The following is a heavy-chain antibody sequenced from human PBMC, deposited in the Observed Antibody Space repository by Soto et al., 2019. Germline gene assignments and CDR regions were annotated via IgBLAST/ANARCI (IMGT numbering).Heavy chain of an antibody. V-gene: IGHV1-18*01. Sequence: ASVKVSCKASGYTFTSYGISWVRQAPGQGLEWMGWISAYNGNTNYAQKLQGRVTMTTDTSTSTAYMELRSLRSDDTAVYYCARDLGIVVVPAAIVRFDYWGQGTLVTVSS. CDR1: GYTFTSYG. CDR3: ARDLGIVVVPAAIVRFDY. CDR2: ISAYNGNT. J-gene: IGHJ4*02. D-gene: IGHD2-2*02.